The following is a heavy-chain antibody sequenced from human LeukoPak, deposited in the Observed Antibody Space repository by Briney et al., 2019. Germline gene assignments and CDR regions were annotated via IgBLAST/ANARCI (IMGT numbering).Heavy chain of an antibody. CDR1: GGTFSSYA. J-gene: IGHJ5*02. CDR3: ARVSIAVAANWFDP. CDR2: IIPICGTA. D-gene: IGHD6-19*01. Sequence: GASVKVSCKASGGTFSSYAISWVRQAPGQGLEWMGGIIPICGTANYAQKFQGRVTITSDKSTSTAYMELSSLRYEDTAVYYCARVSIAVAANWFDPWGQGTLVTVSS. V-gene: IGHV1-69*06.